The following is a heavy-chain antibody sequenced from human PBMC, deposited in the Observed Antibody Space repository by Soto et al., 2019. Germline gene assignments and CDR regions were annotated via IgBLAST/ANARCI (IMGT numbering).Heavy chain of an antibody. V-gene: IGHV1-69*06. CDR3: ARGWETVGTTTPFAY. D-gene: IGHD1-26*01. J-gene: IGHJ4*02. CDR1: GGTFSNYA. CDR2: IIPLFGTP. Sequence: QVQLVQSGAEVKKPGSSVKVSCKASGGTFSNYAINWVRQAPGQGLEWMGGIIPLFGTPNYAQKFQGRGTFTAHKSTRTAYMELRSLRSDDTAVYYCARGWETVGTTTPFAYWGQGTLVTVSS.